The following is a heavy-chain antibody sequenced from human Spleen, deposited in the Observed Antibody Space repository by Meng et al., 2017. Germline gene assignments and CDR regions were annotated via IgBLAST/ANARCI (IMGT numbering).Heavy chain of an antibody. V-gene: IGHV3-23*01. CDR1: GFTVSRNY. CDR2: INWNGGST. D-gene: IGHD6-13*01. Sequence: GESLKISCAASGFTVSRNYMRWVRQAPGKGLEWVSGINWNGGSTYYGDSVKGRFTISRDNSKNTLYLQMNSLRAEDTAVYYCAKWAGYSNSWYSDYWGQGTLVTVSS. CDR3: AKWAGYSNSWYSDY. J-gene: IGHJ4*02.